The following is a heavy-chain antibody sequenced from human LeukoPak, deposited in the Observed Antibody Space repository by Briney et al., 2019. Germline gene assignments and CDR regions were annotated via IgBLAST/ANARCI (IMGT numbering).Heavy chain of an antibody. CDR2: TNPNSGGT. D-gene: IGHD4-17*01. CDR1: GYTFTAYY. J-gene: IGHJ4*02. V-gene: IGHV1-2*04. CDR3: ASLYGDYVGSDY. Sequence: GASVKVSCKASGYTFTAYYMHWVRQAPGQGLEWMGWTNPNSGGTNYAQRFQGWVTMTRDTSISTAYMELSRLRSDDTAVYYCASLYGDYVGSDYWGQGTLVTVSS.